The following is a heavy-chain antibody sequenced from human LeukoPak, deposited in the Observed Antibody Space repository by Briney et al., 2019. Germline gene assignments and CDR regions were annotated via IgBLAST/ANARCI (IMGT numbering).Heavy chain of an antibody. D-gene: IGHD3-10*01. Sequence: SETLSLTCAVYGGSFSGYYWSWIRQPPGKGLEWIGEINHSGSTNYNPSLKSRDTRSVDTSKTQFSLKLSSVTAEDTAVYYCARHVAMVRGVIAITRSYYFDYWGQGTLVTVSS. CDR3: ARHVAMVRGVIAITRSYYFDY. V-gene: IGHV4-34*01. CDR2: INHSGST. CDR1: GGSFSGYY. J-gene: IGHJ4*02.